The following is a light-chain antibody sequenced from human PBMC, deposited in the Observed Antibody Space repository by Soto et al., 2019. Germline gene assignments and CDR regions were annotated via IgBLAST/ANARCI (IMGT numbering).Light chain of an antibody. Sequence: DIQMTQSPSSVSASVGDRVTISCRASQGINDCLAWYQHKPGQAPKLLIYDASYLQSGVRSRFSGSGSGTDFTLTISSLQPEDFATYFCQHRITFPLTFGGGNKVEIK. V-gene: IGKV1-12*01. J-gene: IGKJ4*02. CDR2: DAS. CDR1: QGINDC. CDR3: QHRITFPLT.